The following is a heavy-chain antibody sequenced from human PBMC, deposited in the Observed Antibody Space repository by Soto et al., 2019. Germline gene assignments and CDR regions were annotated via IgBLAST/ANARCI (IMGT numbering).Heavy chain of an antibody. CDR2: INSDGSST. J-gene: IGHJ4*02. D-gene: IGHD2-15*01. Sequence: EVQLVESGGGLVQPGGSLRLSCAASGFTFSSYWMHWVRQAPGKGLVWVSRINSDGSSTSYADSVKGRFTISRDNAKKTLYLQMNSLRAEDTAVYYWVRRSLVVAAATREDYWGQGSLVTVSS. CDR1: GFTFSSYW. CDR3: VRRSLVVAAATREDY. V-gene: IGHV3-74*01.